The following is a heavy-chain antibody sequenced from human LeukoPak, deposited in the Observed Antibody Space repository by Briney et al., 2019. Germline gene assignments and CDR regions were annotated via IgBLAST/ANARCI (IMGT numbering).Heavy chain of an antibody. D-gene: IGHD3-16*01. CDR2: INHSEST. CDR3: ARVSMITFGGVDAFDI. Sequence: SETLSLTCVVYGGSFNTYYWSWIRQPPGKGLEWIGEINHSESTSYNPSLKSRVTISVDTSKNQFSLKLSSVTAADTAVYYCARVSMITFGGVDAFDIWGQGTMVTVSS. CDR1: GGSFNTYY. J-gene: IGHJ3*02. V-gene: IGHV4-34*01.